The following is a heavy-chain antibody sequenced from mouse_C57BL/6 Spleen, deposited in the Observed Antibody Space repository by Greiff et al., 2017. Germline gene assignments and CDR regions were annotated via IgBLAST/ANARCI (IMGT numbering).Heavy chain of an antibody. Sequence: VQLQQPGAELVRPGSSVKLSCKASGYTFTSYWMHWVKQRPIQGLEWIGNIDPSDSGTHYNQKFKDKATLTVDKSSSTAYMQLSSLTSEDSAVYYCARDPFDNWGQGTTLPVSS. CDR3: ARDPFDN. CDR2: IDPSDSGT. CDR1: GYTFTSYW. J-gene: IGHJ2*01. V-gene: IGHV1-52*01.